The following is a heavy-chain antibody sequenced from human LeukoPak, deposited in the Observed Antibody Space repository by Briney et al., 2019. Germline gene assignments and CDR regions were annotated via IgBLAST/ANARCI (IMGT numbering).Heavy chain of an antibody. D-gene: IGHD3-10*01. CDR2: INPNSGGT. CDR1: GGTFSSYA. Sequence: ASVKVSCKASGGTFSSYAISWVRQAPGQGLEWMGRINPNSGGTNYAQKFQGRVTMTRDTSISTAYMELSRLRSDDTAVYYCGKGISSPLDYWGQGTLVTVSS. CDR3: GKGISSPLDY. V-gene: IGHV1-2*06. J-gene: IGHJ4*02.